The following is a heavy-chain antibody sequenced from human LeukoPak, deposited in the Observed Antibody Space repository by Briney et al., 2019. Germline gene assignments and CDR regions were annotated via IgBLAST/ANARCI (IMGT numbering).Heavy chain of an antibody. CDR1: GFTFSSYA. CDR3: ARAIGVGSGNHLFDY. D-gene: IGHD3-10*01. Sequence: GGSLRLSCAASGFTFSSYAMRWVRQAPGKGLECVSAISGDSSTTYYADSVKGRFTVSRDNSKNTLFLQMTSLRAEDTAIYSCARAIGVGSGNHLFDYWGQGTLVTVSS. J-gene: IGHJ4*02. CDR2: ISGDSSTT. V-gene: IGHV3-23*01.